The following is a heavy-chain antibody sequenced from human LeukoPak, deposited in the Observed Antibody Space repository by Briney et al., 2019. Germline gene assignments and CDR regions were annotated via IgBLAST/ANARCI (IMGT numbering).Heavy chain of an antibody. V-gene: IGHV1-46*01. CDR1: GYPFTTFS. Sequence: ASVKLPCKASGYPFTTFSLHWVRQAPGQGPEWMAIINPGIFTTTYAQKLQDRVTVTSDTSTATVYMELRSLRLGDTAVYFCARDWAHGSFDFWGQGTLVTVSS. CDR3: ARDWAHGSFDF. D-gene: IGHD3-16*01. CDR2: INPGIFTT. J-gene: IGHJ4*02.